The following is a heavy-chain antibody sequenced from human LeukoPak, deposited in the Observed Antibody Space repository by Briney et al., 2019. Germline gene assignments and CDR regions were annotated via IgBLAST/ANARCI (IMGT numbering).Heavy chain of an antibody. CDR1: GFTFSSYA. D-gene: IGHD5-12*01. Sequence: GGSLRLSCAATGFTFSSYAMHWVRQAPGKGLEWVAVISYDGSNKYYADSVKGRFTISRDNSKNTLYLQMNSLRAEDTAVYYCASPRGYRGYDLGFDYWGQGTLVTVSS. J-gene: IGHJ4*02. CDR2: ISYDGSNK. CDR3: ASPRGYRGYDLGFDY. V-gene: IGHV3-30*04.